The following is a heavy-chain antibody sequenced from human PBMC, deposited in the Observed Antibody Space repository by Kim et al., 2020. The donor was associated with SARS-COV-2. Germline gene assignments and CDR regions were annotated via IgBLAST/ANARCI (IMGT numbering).Heavy chain of an antibody. CDR3: AKTEMATIVGGCAFDI. CDR2: ISGSGGST. CDR1: GFTFSSYA. Sequence: GGSLRLSCAASGFTFSSYAMSWVRQAPGKGLEWVSAISGSGGSTYYADSVKGRFTISRDNSKNTLYLQMNSLRAEDTAVYYCAKTEMATIVGGCAFDIWGQGTMVTVSS. V-gene: IGHV3-23*01. D-gene: IGHD5-12*01. J-gene: IGHJ3*02.